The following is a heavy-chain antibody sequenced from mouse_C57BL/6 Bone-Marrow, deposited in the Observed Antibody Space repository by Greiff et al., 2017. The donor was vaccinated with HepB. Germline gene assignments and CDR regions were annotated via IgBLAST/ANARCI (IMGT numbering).Heavy chain of an antibody. D-gene: IGHD1-1*01. CDR1: AYTFTSYG. V-gene: IGHV1-81*01. CDR2: IYPRSGNT. Sequence: VQLQESGAELARPGASVKLSCKASAYTFTSYGISWVKQRTGQGLEWIGEIYPRSGNTYYNEKFKGKATLTADKSSSTAYMELRSLTSEDSAVYFCARGGLDYGSRPRYWGQGTTLTVSS. J-gene: IGHJ2*01. CDR3: ARGGLDYGSRPRY.